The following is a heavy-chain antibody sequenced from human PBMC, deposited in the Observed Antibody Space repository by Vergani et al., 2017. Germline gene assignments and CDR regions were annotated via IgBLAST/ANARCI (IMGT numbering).Heavy chain of an antibody. CDR3: ARESSSG. CDR2: INPNSGDT. Sequence: QVQLVQSGAEVKKPGASVKVSCKASGYTFTGYYMHWGRQAPGQGLEWMGWINPNSGDTNYAQKFQGRVTMTRDTSISTAYMELSSLRSEDTAVYYCARESSSGWGQGTLVTVSS. J-gene: IGHJ4*02. CDR1: GYTFTGYY. V-gene: IGHV1-2*02. D-gene: IGHD6-19*01.